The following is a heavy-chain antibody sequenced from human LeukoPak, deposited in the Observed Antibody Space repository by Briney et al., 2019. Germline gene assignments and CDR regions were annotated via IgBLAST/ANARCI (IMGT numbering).Heavy chain of an antibody. CDR1: GYTFTGYY. Sequence: GASVKVSCKASGYTFTGYYMHWVRQAPGQGLEWMGWINPNSGGTNYAQKFQGRVTMTRDTSISTAYMELSRLRSDDTAVYYCARVRPKYYYGMDVWGQGTTVTVSS. CDR2: INPNSGGT. J-gene: IGHJ6*02. CDR3: ARVRPKYYYGMDV. V-gene: IGHV1-2*02.